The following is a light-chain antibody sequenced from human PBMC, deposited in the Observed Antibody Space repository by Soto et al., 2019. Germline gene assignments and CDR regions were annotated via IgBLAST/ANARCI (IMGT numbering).Light chain of an antibody. V-gene: IGLV2-14*01. CDR1: SSDVVGYNY. Sequence: QSALTQPASVSGSPGQSITISCTGTSSDVVGYNYVSWYQQRPGKAPKLMIYDVSNRPSGVSNRFSGSKSGNTASLTISGLQAEDEADYYCSSYTSSSTLDYVFGTGTKVTVL. CDR3: SSYTSSSTLDYV. J-gene: IGLJ1*01. CDR2: DVS.